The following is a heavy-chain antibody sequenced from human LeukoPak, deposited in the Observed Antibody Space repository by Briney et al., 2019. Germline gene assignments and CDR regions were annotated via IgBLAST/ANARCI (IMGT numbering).Heavy chain of an antibody. Sequence: GRTLRFSCAASAFTFSNYGMHWVRQAPGQGLEWVAVISYDGSNKYYADSVKGRFTISRDNSKNTLYLQMNSLRAADTAVYYFAKALGYSYGTDYWGQGTLVTVSS. V-gene: IGHV3-30*18. CDR2: ISYDGSNK. J-gene: IGHJ4*02. CDR3: AKALGYSYGTDY. CDR1: AFTFSNYG. D-gene: IGHD5-18*01.